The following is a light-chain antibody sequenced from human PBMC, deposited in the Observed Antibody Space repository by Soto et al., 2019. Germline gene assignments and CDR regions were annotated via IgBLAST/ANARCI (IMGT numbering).Light chain of an antibody. V-gene: IGKV1-5*01. CDR3: QQYNSSPWT. Sequence: DIQMTQSPSTLSASVGDRITISCRASQSISNRLAWYQQKPGKAPKVLIYDASNLESGVPSRFSGSGSGTEFILSISSLQPDDFATYYCQQYNSSPWTFGQGTKVDIK. CDR2: DAS. J-gene: IGKJ1*01. CDR1: QSISNR.